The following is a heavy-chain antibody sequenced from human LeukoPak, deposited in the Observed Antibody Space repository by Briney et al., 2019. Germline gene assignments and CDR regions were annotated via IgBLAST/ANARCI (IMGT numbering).Heavy chain of an antibody. D-gene: IGHD3-22*01. V-gene: IGHV1-69*05. CDR2: IIPILGSA. CDR3: ASYYYYDSSGYYDFDY. J-gene: IGHJ4*02. CDR1: GGTFSNYA. Sequence: GASVKVSCKPSGGTFSNYAISWVRQAPGQGLEWMGGIIPILGSANYAQKFQGRVTIATDASTNTAYMEMSSLRSEDMAVYYCASYYYYDSSGYYDFDYWGQGTLVTVSS.